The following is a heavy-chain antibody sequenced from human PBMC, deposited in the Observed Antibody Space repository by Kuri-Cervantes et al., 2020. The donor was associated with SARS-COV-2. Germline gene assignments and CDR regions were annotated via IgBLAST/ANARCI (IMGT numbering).Heavy chain of an antibody. V-gene: IGHV4-61*08. Sequence: SETLSLTCTVSGGSISSGDYYWSWIRQPPGKGLEWIGYIYYSGGTNYNPSLESRVTMSIDTAKNQVSLRLTSVTAADTAVYYCARGILGDDSIHYGMDVWGQGTSVTVSS. CDR2: IYYSGGT. D-gene: IGHD2/OR15-2a*01. CDR1: GGSISSGDYY. J-gene: IGHJ6*02. CDR3: ARGILGDDSIHYGMDV.